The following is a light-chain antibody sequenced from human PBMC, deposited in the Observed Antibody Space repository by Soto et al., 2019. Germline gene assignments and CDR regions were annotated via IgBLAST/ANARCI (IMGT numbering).Light chain of an antibody. V-gene: IGKV3-15*01. J-gene: IGKJ1*01. CDR3: QQYNNWPAWT. Sequence: EILMTQSPATLSVSPGERATLSCRPSQSVSTNLAWYQQNPGQAPRLLNYGASTRATGIPARFSGSGSGTEFTLTISSLQSEDFAVYYCQQYNNWPAWTFGQGTKVDIK. CDR2: GAS. CDR1: QSVSTN.